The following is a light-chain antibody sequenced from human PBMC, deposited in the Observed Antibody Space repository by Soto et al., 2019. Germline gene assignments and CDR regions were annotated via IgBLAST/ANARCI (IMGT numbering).Light chain of an antibody. CDR1: SSDVGSYNL. Sequence: QSVLTQPASVSGSPGQSITISCTGTSSDVGSYNLVSWYQHHPGKGPKALIYEGSKRPSGVSNRFSGSRSGTTASLTISGLQAEDEAYYYCCSYAGSATWVFGGGTKVTVL. J-gene: IGLJ3*02. CDR2: EGS. V-gene: IGLV2-23*01. CDR3: CSYAGSATWV.